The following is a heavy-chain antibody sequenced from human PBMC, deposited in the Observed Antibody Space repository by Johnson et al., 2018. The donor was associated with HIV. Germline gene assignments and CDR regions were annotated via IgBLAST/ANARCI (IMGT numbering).Heavy chain of an antibody. V-gene: IGHV3-30-3*01. CDR3: ARAYDSSGYYRDDAFDI. CDR2: ISYDGLNK. CDR1: GFTFSSYA. Sequence: QVQLVESGGGVVQPGRSLSLSCAASGFTFSSYAMHWVRQAPGKGLEWVALISYDGLNKYYADSVKGRFTISRDNSKNTLYLQMNSLRTEDTAVYYCARAYDSSGYYRDDAFDIWGQGTMVTVSS. D-gene: IGHD3-22*01. J-gene: IGHJ3*02.